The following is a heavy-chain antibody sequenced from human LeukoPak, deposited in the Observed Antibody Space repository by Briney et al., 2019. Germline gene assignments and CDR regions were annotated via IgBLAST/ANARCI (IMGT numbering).Heavy chain of an antibody. Sequence: PSETLSLTCTVSGGSISGYYWSWIRQPPGKGLEWIGYIYYSGSTNYNPSLKSRVTISVDTSKNQFSLKLSSVTAADTAVYYCARDRYSYGLFDYWGQGTLVTVSS. CDR2: IYYSGST. CDR3: ARDRYSYGLFDY. CDR1: GGSISGYY. V-gene: IGHV4-59*01. J-gene: IGHJ4*02. D-gene: IGHD5-18*01.